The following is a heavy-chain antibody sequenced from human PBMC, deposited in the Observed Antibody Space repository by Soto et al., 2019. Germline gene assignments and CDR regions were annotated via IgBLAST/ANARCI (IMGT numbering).Heavy chain of an antibody. Sequence: QVQLVQSGAEVKKPGASVKVSCKASGYTFTSYGISWVRQAPGQGLEWMGRISGYNGNSNYAQNLQGRVTMTTDTSTSTAYMGLRSLRSADTAVYHCAREDIQDIVVVVVAPEGLGYWGQGTLVTVSS. CDR2: ISGYNGNS. CDR3: AREDIQDIVVVVVAPEGLGY. CDR1: GYTFTSYG. D-gene: IGHD2-15*01. J-gene: IGHJ4*02. V-gene: IGHV1-18*01.